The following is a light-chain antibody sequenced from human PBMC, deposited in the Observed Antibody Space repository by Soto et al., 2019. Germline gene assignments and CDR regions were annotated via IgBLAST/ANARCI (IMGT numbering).Light chain of an antibody. Sequence: EIVMTQSPATLSASPGERATLSCRASQSVRSNLAWYQQKPGQAPRLLIYVASTRATGIPARFSGSGSGTDFTLTISRLEPEDFAVYYCQQYGGMWTFGQGTKVDIK. CDR1: QSVRSN. V-gene: IGKV3-15*01. CDR2: VAS. CDR3: QQYGGMWT. J-gene: IGKJ1*01.